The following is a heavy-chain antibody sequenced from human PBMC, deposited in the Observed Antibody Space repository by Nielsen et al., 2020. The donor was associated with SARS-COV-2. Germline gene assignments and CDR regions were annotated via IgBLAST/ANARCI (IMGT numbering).Heavy chain of an antibody. D-gene: IGHD4-17*01. Sequence: GESLKISCAASGFTFDDYTMHWVRQAPGKGLEWVSLISWDGSSTYYADSVKGRFTISRDNSKNSLYLQMNSLRTEDTALYYCATIPTDYGMDVWGQGTTVTVSS. CDR3: ATIPTDYGMDV. CDR1: GFTFDDYT. V-gene: IGHV3-43*01. J-gene: IGHJ6*02. CDR2: ISWDGSST.